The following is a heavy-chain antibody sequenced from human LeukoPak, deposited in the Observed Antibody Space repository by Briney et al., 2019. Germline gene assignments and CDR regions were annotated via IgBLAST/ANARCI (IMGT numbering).Heavy chain of an antibody. D-gene: IGHD3-10*01. V-gene: IGHV3-73*01. CDR3: TRPTLPMVRGVIAAFDI. CDR2: IRSKANSYAT. CDR1: GFTFSGSA. Sequence: GGSLKLSCAASGFTFSGSAMHWVRQASGKGPEWVGRIRSKANSYATAYAASVKGRFTISRDDSKNTAYLQMNSLKTEDTAVYYCTRPTLPMVRGVIAAFDIWGQGTMVTVSS. J-gene: IGHJ3*02.